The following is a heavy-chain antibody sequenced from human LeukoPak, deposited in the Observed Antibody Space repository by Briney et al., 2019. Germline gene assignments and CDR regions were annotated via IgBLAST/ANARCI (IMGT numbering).Heavy chain of an antibody. CDR1: GFTFSSYA. Sequence: PGGSLRLSCAASGFTFSSYAMSWVRQAPGKGLVWVSRINSDGSSTSYADSVKGRFTISRDNAKNTLYLQMNSLRAEDTAVYYCATWGIYGSGSYSYYYGMDVWGQGTTVTVSS. J-gene: IGHJ6*02. CDR2: INSDGSST. D-gene: IGHD3-10*01. V-gene: IGHV3-74*01. CDR3: ATWGIYGSGSYSYYYGMDV.